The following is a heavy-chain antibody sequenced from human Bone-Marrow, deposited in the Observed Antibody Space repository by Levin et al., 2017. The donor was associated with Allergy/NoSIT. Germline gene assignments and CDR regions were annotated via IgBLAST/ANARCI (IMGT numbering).Heavy chain of an antibody. D-gene: IGHD1-26*01. J-gene: IGHJ4*02. CDR1: GFTFRSHA. CDR3: AREGVGATNSGLDY. V-gene: IGHV3-30-3*01. Sequence: GESLKISCAASGFTFRSHAMHRVRQAPGKGLEWVALISYDGSDKYYADSVKGRFTISRDNSKNTMSLQMNSLRVEDTAVYYCAREGVGATNSGLDYWGQGTLVTVSS. CDR2: ISYDGSDK.